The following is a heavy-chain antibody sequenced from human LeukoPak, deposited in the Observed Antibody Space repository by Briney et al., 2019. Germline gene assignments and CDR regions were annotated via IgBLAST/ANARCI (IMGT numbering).Heavy chain of an antibody. Sequence: SETLSLTCTVSGGSISSYYWSWIRQPPGKGLEWVGYIYYSGSTNYNPSLKSRVPISVDTSKNQFSLTLSSVPPASPAVCYCLGRLLPPSGWFDPWGEGALVTVSP. V-gene: IGHV4-59*08. D-gene: IGHD6-25*01. CDR3: LGRLLPPSGWFDP. J-gene: IGHJ5*02. CDR1: GGSISSYY. CDR2: IYYSGST.